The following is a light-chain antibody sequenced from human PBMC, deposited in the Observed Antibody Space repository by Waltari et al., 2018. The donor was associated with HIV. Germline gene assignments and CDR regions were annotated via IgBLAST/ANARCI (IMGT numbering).Light chain of an antibody. CDR2: KNK. V-gene: IGLV1-47*01. CDR3: ASWDDNLNSWL. J-gene: IGLJ3*02. CDR1: HSKFGSNN. Sequence: QSVVTPPPSASGTPGQLVTISSSRRHSKFGSNNVLWYQDLPGTAPKPLIYKNKQQPSGVPDRVSGSKSDTSASLAISGLRAEGEADNYCASWDDNLNSWLFGGVTKLTVL.